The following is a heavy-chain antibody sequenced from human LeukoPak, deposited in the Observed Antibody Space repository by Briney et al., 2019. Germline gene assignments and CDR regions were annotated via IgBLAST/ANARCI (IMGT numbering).Heavy chain of an antibody. J-gene: IGHJ6*03. Sequence: PGGSLRLSCAASGFTFSSYSMNWVRQAPGKGLEWVSYISSSSSTIYYADSVKGRFTISRDNAKNSLYLQMNSLRAEDTAVYYCARGTPSGYYSYMDVRGKGTTVTVSS. V-gene: IGHV3-48*01. CDR2: ISSSSSTI. D-gene: IGHD3-3*01. CDR1: GFTFSSYS. CDR3: ARGTPSGYYSYMDV.